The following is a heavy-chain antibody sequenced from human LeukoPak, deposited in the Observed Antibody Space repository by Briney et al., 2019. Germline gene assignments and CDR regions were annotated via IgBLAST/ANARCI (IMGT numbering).Heavy chain of an antibody. Sequence: KPSETLSLTCTVSGDTITNHYWTWIRQPPGKGLEWIGHVYFTGSTNYNPSLKSRVTMSIDMAKNQFSLKLNSVTPADTAMYYCATAAGTYWGQGTLVTVSS. CDR2: VYFTGST. V-gene: IGHV4-59*11. J-gene: IGHJ4*02. D-gene: IGHD6-19*01. CDR1: GDTITNHY. CDR3: ATAAGTY.